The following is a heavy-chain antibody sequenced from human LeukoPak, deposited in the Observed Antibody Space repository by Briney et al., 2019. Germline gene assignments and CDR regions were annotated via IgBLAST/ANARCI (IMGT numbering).Heavy chain of an antibody. D-gene: IGHD6-19*01. V-gene: IGHV5-51*01. J-gene: IGHJ1*01. Sequence: GESLKISCKGSGYSFTTYWIGWVRQMPGKGLEWMGMIYPGDSDTRYNPSFQGQVTILADKSISTAYLQWSSLKASDTAMYYCARKKTYSSGWYFQHWGQGTLVTVSS. CDR3: ARKKTYSSGWYFQH. CDR2: IYPGDSDT. CDR1: GYSFTTYW.